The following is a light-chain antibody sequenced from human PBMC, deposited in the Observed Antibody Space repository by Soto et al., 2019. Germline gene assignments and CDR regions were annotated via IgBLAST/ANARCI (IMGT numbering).Light chain of an antibody. CDR2: DVS. J-gene: IGLJ2*01. CDR3: SSYTSSSTLV. Sequence: QSVLTQPASVSGSPGQSITISCTGTSSDVGGYNYVSWYQQHPGKAPKLMLYDVSNRPSGVSNRFSGSTSGNTASLTISGLQAEDEADYYCSSYTSSSTLVFGGGTKLTVL. CDR1: SSDVGGYNY. V-gene: IGLV2-14*01.